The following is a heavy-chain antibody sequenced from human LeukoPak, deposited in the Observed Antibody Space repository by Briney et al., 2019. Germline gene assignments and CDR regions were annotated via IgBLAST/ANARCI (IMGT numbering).Heavy chain of an antibody. Sequence: PGGPLRLSCAASGFPFSSIELNWSAKPPGKGLEWVSYISSSGSTIYYADSVKGRFTISRDNAKNSLYLQMNSLRAEDTAVYYCARVPCDYWGQGTLVTVSS. J-gene: IGHJ4*02. CDR3: ARVPCDY. CDR2: ISSSGSTI. V-gene: IGHV3-48*03. CDR1: GFPFSSIE.